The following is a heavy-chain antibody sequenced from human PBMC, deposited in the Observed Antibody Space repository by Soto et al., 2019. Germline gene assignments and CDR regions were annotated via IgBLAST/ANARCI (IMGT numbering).Heavy chain of an antibody. CDR3: ARGYCSGGSCYFKYDY. V-gene: IGHV1-8*02. CDR1: GGTFSSYA. D-gene: IGHD2-15*01. CDR2: MNPNSGNT. J-gene: IGHJ4*02. Sequence: GASVKVSCKASGGTFSSYAINWVRQATGQGLEWMGWMNPNSGNTGYAQKFQGRVTTTRNTSISTAYMELRSLRSEDTAVYYCARGYCSGGSCYFKYDYWGQGTLVTISS.